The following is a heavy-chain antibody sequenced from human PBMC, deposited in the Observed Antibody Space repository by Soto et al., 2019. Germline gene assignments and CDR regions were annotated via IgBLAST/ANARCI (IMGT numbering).Heavy chain of an antibody. CDR1: GDSVSSNSAA. Sequence: SQTLSLTCAISGDSVSSNSAAWNWIRQSPSRGLEWLGRTYYRSKWYNDYAVSVKSRITINPDTSKNQFSLQLNSVTPEDTAVYYCASEAAYYDFWSGYYRYYGMDVWGQGXTVTVYS. D-gene: IGHD3-3*01. CDR3: ASEAAYYDFWSGYYRYYGMDV. V-gene: IGHV6-1*01. CDR2: TYYRSKWYN. J-gene: IGHJ6*02.